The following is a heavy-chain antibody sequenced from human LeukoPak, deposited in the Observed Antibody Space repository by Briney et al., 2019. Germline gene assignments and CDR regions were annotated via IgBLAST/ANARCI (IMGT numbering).Heavy chain of an antibody. Sequence: PSETLSLTCAVYGGSFSGYYWSWIRQPPGKGLEWIGEINHSGSTNYNPSLKSRVTISVDTSKNQFSLKLSSVTAADTAVYYCARGRKLPDIVVVPAAITGSGSYSPDDAFDIWGQGTMVTVSS. CDR2: INHSGST. CDR3: ARGRKLPDIVVVPAAITGSGSYSPDDAFDI. D-gene: IGHD2-2*01. V-gene: IGHV4-34*01. J-gene: IGHJ3*02. CDR1: GGSFSGYY.